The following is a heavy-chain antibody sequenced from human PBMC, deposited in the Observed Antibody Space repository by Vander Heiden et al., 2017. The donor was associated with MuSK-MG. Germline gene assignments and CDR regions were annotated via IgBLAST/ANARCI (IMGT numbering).Heavy chain of an antibody. CDR1: GFSLTTRGVG. Sequence: QITLKESGPTLVKPTHTLTLTCTFSGFSLTTRGVGVGRHRQPPGKALEWFTIIYWEDIKRYSPTLQSRLTITKDTSENQVVLTMTHMDPVDTATYYRAHRATYSSGWYLGSDAFDIWGQGTMVTVSS. CDR3: AHRATYSSGWYLGSDAFDI. V-gene: IGHV2-5*02. CDR2: IYWEDIK. D-gene: IGHD6-19*01. J-gene: IGHJ3*02.